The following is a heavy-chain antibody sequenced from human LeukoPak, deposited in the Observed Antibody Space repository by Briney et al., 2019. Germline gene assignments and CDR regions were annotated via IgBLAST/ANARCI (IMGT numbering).Heavy chain of an antibody. CDR3: ARTPDYGGYYYYYYYMDV. D-gene: IGHD4-23*01. CDR1: GFTFSSYW. CDR2: MNPDGSEK. V-gene: IGHV3-7*01. Sequence: PGGSLRLSCAASGFTFSSYWMSWVRQAPGKGLEWVANMNPDGSEKYYVDSVKGRFTISRDNAGNSLYLQMNSLRAEDTALYYCARTPDYGGYYYYYYYMDVWGKGTTVTISS. J-gene: IGHJ6*03.